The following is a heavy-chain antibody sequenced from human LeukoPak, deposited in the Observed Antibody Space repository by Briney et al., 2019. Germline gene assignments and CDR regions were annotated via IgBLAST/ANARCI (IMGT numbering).Heavy chain of an antibody. Sequence: ASVKVSCKASGYTFTSYGISWVRQAPGQGLEWMGWISAYNGNTNYAQKLQGRVTMTTDTSTSTAYMELRSLRSDDTAVYYCARDYYDSSGYSHKFDYWGQGTLVTVSS. D-gene: IGHD3-22*01. V-gene: IGHV1-18*01. CDR1: GYTFTSYG. J-gene: IGHJ4*02. CDR2: ISAYNGNT. CDR3: ARDYYDSSGYSHKFDY.